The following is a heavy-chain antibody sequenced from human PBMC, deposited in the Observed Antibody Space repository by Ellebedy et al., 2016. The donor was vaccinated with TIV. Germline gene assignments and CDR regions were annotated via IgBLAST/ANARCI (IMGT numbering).Heavy chain of an antibody. CDR3: ARPVAGVGDAFNL. CDR2: IYPGDSDT. CDR1: GYSFSNYW. D-gene: IGHD6-19*01. V-gene: IGHV5-51*01. Sequence: GGSLRLSCKASGYSFSNYWIAWVRQLPGKGLEWMGIIYPGDSDTRYSPSFQRQVTISADKSISTAYLQWSSLKASDTAMYFCARPVAGVGDAFNLWGQGTMVAVPS. J-gene: IGHJ3*01.